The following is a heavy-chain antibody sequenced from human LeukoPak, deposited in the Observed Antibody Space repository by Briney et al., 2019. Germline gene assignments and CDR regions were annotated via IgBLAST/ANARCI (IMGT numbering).Heavy chain of an antibody. D-gene: IGHD6-6*01. CDR1: GYTFTGYY. V-gene: IGHV1-2*02. J-gene: IGHJ4*02. Sequence: ASVKVSCKASGYTFTGYYMHWVRQAPGQGLEWVGWINPNSGGTNYAQKFQGRVTMTRDTSISTAYMELSRLRSDDTAVYYCARVPSSSSYLDYWGQGTLVTVSS. CDR2: INPNSGGT. CDR3: ARVPSSSSYLDY.